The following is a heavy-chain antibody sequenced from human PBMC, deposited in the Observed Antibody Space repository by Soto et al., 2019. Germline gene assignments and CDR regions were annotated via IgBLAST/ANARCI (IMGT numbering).Heavy chain of an antibody. V-gene: IGHV1-3*01. CDR3: ARDPSTINKLIGVWFDP. CDR2: INVGNGNT. CDR1: GYTFTDYA. D-gene: IGHD4-4*01. J-gene: IGHJ5*02. Sequence: QVQLVQSGAEAKKPGASVKVSCKASGYTFTDYAIHWVRQAPGQGLEWMGWINVGNGNTGYSRKFQGRVTNARDMSASTAYIEVTSLTSEDTAMYYCARDPSTINKLIGVWFDPWGQGTLVTVSS.